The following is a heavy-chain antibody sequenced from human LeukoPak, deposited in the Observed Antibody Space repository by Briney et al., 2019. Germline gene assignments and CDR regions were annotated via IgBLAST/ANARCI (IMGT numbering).Heavy chain of an antibody. CDR1: GGTFSSYA. Sequence: SVKVSCKASGGTFSSYAISWVRQAPGQGLEWMGGIIPIFGTANYAQKFQGRVTITADESTSTAYMELSSLRSEDTAVYYCARGGLIYYDSGGFDYWGQGTLVTVSS. V-gene: IGHV1-69*13. J-gene: IGHJ4*02. CDR3: ARGGLIYYDSGGFDY. CDR2: IIPIFGTA. D-gene: IGHD3-22*01.